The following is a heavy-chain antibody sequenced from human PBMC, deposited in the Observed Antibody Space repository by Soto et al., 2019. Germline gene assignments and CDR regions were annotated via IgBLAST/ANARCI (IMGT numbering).Heavy chain of an antibody. D-gene: IGHD6-19*01. CDR2: TSHDERKI. CDR1: GFTFSDYA. Sequence: QVQLVESGGGVVQPGMSLRLSCAASGFTFSDYAMDWVRQAPGTGLEWVALTSHDERKISYADSVKGRFTISRGNSENTLYLQMYSLSAEDTAVYYCARGMYSNGWYYFDYWGQGTLVTVSS. V-gene: IGHV3-33*01. J-gene: IGHJ4*02. CDR3: ARGMYSNGWYYFDY.